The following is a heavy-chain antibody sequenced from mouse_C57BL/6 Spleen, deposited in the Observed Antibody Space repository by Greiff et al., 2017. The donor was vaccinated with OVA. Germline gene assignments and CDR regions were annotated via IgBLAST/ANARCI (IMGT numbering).Heavy chain of an antibody. CDR1: GYTFTSYW. J-gene: IGHJ3*01. CDR2: IDPSDSET. V-gene: IGHV1-52*01. Sequence: QVQLQQPGAELVRPGSSVKLSCKASGYTFTSYWMHWVKQRPIQGLEWIGNIDPSDSETHYNQKFKDKATLTVDKSSSTAYMQLSSLTSEDSAVYYCARSALYYGSSYVLAYWGQGTLVTVSA. CDR3: ARSALYYGSSYVLAY. D-gene: IGHD1-1*01.